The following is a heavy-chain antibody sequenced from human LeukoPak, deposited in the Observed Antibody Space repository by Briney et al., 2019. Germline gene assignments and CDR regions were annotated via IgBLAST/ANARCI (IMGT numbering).Heavy chain of an antibody. J-gene: IGHJ4*02. D-gene: IGHD4-17*01. CDR1: GYTFTGYY. V-gene: IGHV1-2*02. CDR2: INPNSGGT. CDR3: ATYGDYVDYYFDY. Sequence: ASVKVSCKASGYTFTGYYMHWVRQAPGQGLEWMGWINPNSGGTNYAQKFQGRVTMTRDTSISTAYMELSRLRSDDTAVYYCATYGDYVDYYFDYWGQGTLVTVSS.